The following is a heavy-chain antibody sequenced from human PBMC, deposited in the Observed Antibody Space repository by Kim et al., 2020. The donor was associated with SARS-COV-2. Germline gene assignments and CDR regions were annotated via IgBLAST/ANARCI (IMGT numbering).Heavy chain of an antibody. CDR2: INPSGGST. J-gene: IGHJ6*02. CDR1: GYTFTSYY. CDR3: ARPYYGSGSYAYYGMDV. D-gene: IGHD3-10*01. V-gene: IGHV1-46*01. Sequence: ASVKVSCKASGYTFTSYYMHWVRQAPGQGLEWMGIINPSGGSTSYAQKFQGRVTMTRDTSTSTVYMELSSLRSEDTAVYYCARPYYGSGSYAYYGMDVWGQGTTVTVSS.